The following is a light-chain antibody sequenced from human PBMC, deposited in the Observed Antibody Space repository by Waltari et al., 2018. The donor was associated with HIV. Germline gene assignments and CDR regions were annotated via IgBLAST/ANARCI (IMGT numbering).Light chain of an antibody. CDR3: QSYDSSLSGSRV. Sequence: QSVLTQPPSVSGAPGQRVTISCTGSSSNIGAGVDVHWYQQVPGTAPKLLIYGNINRPSGVPDRFSGSKSGASASLAITGLQAEDEADYYCQSYDSSLSGSRVFGTGTKVTVL. CDR2: GNI. CDR1: SSNIGAGVD. J-gene: IGLJ1*01. V-gene: IGLV1-40*01.